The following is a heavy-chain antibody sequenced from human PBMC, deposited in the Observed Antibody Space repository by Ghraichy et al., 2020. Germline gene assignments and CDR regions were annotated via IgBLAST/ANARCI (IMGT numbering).Heavy chain of an antibody. J-gene: IGHJ4*02. CDR3: AKGYFDWLSNYYFDY. Sequence: GGSLRLSCAASGFTFSSYGMHWVRQAPGKGLEWVAVISYDGSNKYYADSVKGRFTISRDNSKNTLYLQMNSLRAEDTAVYYCAKGYFDWLSNYYFDYWGQGTLVTGSS. CDR2: ISYDGSNK. CDR1: GFTFSSYG. V-gene: IGHV3-30*18. D-gene: IGHD3-9*01.